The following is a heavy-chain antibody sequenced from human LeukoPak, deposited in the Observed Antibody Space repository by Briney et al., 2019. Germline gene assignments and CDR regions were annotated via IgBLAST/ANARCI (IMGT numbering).Heavy chain of an antibody. D-gene: IGHD1-26*01. J-gene: IGHJ4*02. CDR1: GYTFTGYY. V-gene: IGHV1-2*02. CDR3: ARETGATIDY. Sequence: ASVKVFCKASGYTFTGYYMNWVRQARGQGLEWMGWINPNSGGTNYAQKFQGRVTMTRDTSISTAYMELSRLRSDDAAVYYCARETGATIDYWGQGTLVTVSS. CDR2: INPNSGGT.